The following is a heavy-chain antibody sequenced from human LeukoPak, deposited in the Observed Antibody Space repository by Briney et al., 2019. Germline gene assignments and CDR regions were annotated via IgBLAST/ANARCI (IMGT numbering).Heavy chain of an antibody. Sequence: GGALRLSCAASGFTFSSYSMEWVRQAPGEGRGGVSSISSSSSYIYYADSVKGRFTISRDNAKNSLYLQMNSLRAEDTAVYYCARTQGGAGDAFDIWGQGTMVTVSS. CDR3: ARTQGGAGDAFDI. D-gene: IGHD1-26*01. V-gene: IGHV3-21*01. J-gene: IGHJ3*02. CDR1: GFTFSSYS. CDR2: ISSSSSYI.